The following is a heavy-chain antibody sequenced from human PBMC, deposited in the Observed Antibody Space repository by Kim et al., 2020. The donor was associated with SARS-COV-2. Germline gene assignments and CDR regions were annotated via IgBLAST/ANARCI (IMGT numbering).Heavy chain of an antibody. V-gene: IGHV3-21*01. CDR2: ISSSSSYI. J-gene: IGHJ6*02. D-gene: IGHD3-3*01. CDR3: ARVTSIFGVVIMDPYYYYGMYV. CDR1: GFTFSSYS. Sequence: GGSLRLSCAASGFTFSSYSMNWVRQAPGKGLEWVSSISSSSSYIYYADSVKGRFTISRDNAKNSLYLQMNSLRAEDTAVYYCARVTSIFGVVIMDPYYYYGMYVWGQGTTVTVS.